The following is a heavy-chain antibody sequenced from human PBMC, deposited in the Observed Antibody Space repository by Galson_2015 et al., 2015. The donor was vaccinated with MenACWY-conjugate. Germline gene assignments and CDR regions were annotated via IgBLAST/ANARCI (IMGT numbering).Heavy chain of an antibody. CDR1: GYTFTTCG. CDR3: ARDWCCPSGGCYNCFDP. J-gene: IGHJ5*02. Sequence: SVKVSCKASGYTFTTCGISWVRQARGQGPEWVGWIGTNHGTGKYGDTNYAQKFRDRVTLTADTSTSTAYLELRSLRSDDSAVYFCARDWCCPSGGCYNCFDPWGQGSLVTVSS. V-gene: IGHV1-18*01. D-gene: IGHD2-15*01. CDR2: IGTNHGTGKYGDT.